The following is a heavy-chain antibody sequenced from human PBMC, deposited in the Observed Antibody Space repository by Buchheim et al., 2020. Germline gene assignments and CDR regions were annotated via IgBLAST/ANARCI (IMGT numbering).Heavy chain of an antibody. CDR2: IYPGDSDT. D-gene: IGHD1-20*01. Sequence: EVQLVQSGVEVKKPGESLKISCKASGYRFSNYWIGWVRQMPGKGLEWMGIIYPGDSDTRYSPSLQGQVTISADTSITTVYLQWSSLKTSDTAMYYCARQAQDISGPPIDYWGQGTL. CDR1: GYRFSNYW. J-gene: IGHJ4*02. V-gene: IGHV5-51*01. CDR3: ARQAQDISGPPIDY.